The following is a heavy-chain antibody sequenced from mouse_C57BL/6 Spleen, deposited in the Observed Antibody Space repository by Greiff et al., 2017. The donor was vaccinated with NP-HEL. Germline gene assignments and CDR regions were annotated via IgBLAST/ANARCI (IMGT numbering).Heavy chain of an antibody. Sequence: VQLQQSGPELVKPGASVKISCKASGYAFSSSWMNWVKQRPGKGLEWIGRIYPGDGDTNYNGKFKGKATLTADKSSSTAYMQLSSLTSEDSAVYFCARWLKNYFDYWGQGTTLTVSS. V-gene: IGHV1-82*01. CDR2: IYPGDGDT. D-gene: IGHD2-2*01. J-gene: IGHJ2*01. CDR1: GYAFSSSW. CDR3: ARWLKNYFDY.